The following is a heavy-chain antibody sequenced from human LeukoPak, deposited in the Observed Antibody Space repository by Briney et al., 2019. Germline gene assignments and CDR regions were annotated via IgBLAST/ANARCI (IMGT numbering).Heavy chain of an antibody. Sequence: SETLSLTCSVSGGSISRSDYYWSWIRQPPGKGLEWIGEINHSGSTNYNPSLKSRVTISVDTSKNQFSLKLTSVTAADTAVYYCARGPNYWYFDLWGRGTLVTVSS. CDR3: ARGPNYWYFDL. J-gene: IGHJ2*01. CDR2: INHSGST. V-gene: IGHV4-39*07. CDR1: GGSISRSDYY.